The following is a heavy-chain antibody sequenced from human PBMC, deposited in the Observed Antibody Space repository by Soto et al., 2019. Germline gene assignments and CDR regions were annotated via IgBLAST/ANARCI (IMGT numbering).Heavy chain of an antibody. V-gene: IGHV4-31*03. CDR2: IYYSGST. D-gene: IGHD3-3*01. Sequence: PSETLSLTCTVSGGSISGGGYYWSWIRQHPGKGLEWIGYIYYSGSTYYNPSLKSRVTISVDTSKNQFSLKLSSVTAADTAVYYCARDRTYYDFWSGYPNVGYFDYWGQGTLVTVSS. CDR1: GGSISGGGYY. J-gene: IGHJ4*02. CDR3: ARDRTYYDFWSGYPNVGYFDY.